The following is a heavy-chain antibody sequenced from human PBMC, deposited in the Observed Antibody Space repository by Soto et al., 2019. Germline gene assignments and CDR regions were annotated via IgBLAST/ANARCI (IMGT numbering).Heavy chain of an antibody. J-gene: IGHJ5*02. D-gene: IGHD6-13*01. CDR2: IYWHDEK. V-gene: IGHV2-5*01. CDR3: AHRHPTAACRDRYMFGT. Sequence: QIPWKESGPTLGQPTQTLTLTCTCSGFSRSTRGVGVGCIRLPQGKALEWLVLIYWHDEKRYNPSLKSRLTRSQDTAKNQVAHIMTNVASLDTGTDYCAHRHPTAACRDRYMFGTWGQGYLVTVSS. CDR1: GFSRSTRGVG.